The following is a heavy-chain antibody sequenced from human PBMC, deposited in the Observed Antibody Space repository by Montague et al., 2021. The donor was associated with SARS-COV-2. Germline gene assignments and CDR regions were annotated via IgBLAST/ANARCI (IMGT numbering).Heavy chain of an antibody. D-gene: IGHD1-7*01. Sequence: SETLSLTCTVSGGSISGSNYYWAWIRQPPGKGLEWFGSIYYSGSTYDNPSLKSRVSISVDTSKNQFSLKLNSVTAADTAVYYCARLLLELPGDYWGQGTLVTVSS. CDR1: GGSISGSNYY. V-gene: IGHV4-39*01. CDR3: ARLLLELPGDY. J-gene: IGHJ4*02. CDR2: IYYSGST.